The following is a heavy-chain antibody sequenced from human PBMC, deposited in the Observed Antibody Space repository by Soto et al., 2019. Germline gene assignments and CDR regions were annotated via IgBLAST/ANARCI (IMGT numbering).Heavy chain of an antibody. CDR2: IHYSGRT. D-gene: IGHD4-17*01. J-gene: IGHJ4*02. V-gene: IGHV4-30-4*01. CDR1: GEAITTGDDY. Sequence: ILSVACFLSGEAITTGDDYWSWIRQPPGKGLEWIGYIHYSGRTFYNPSLKNRLSISTDTSTNHFSLRLTSVTAADTAVYYCARESFYGADFDYWGQGILVTVSS. CDR3: ARESFYGADFDY.